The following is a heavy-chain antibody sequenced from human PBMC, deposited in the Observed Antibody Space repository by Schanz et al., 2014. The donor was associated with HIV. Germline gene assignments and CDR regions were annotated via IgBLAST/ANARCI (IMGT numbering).Heavy chain of an antibody. V-gene: IGHV3-23*04. CDR3: ARERYCTNGVCRVYGMGV. CDR1: GFPFAAYA. J-gene: IGHJ6*02. Sequence: EVLLVESGGGFVQPGGSLRLSCATSGFPFAAYAMTWVRQAPGKGLEWVSAIDGVGDNTYYADSVKGRFTISRDNAKNSLYLQMNSLRAEDTAVYYCARERYCTNGVCRVYGMGVWGQGATVTVSS. CDR2: IDGVGDNT. D-gene: IGHD2-8*01.